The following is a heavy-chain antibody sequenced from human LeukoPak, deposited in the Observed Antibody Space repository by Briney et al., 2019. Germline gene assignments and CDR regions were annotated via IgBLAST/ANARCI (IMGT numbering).Heavy chain of an antibody. CDR1: GGSVNSGSYY. CDR3: ARVGRDYYDSSGYSFDY. D-gene: IGHD3-22*01. J-gene: IGHJ4*02. Sequence: PSETLSLTCTVSGGSVNSGSYYWNWIRQPPGKGLEWIGYIYYSGSTNYNPSLKSRVTISVDTSKNQFSLKLSSVTAADTAVYYCARVGRDYYDSSGYSFDYWGQGTLVTVSS. V-gene: IGHV4-61*01. CDR2: IYYSGST.